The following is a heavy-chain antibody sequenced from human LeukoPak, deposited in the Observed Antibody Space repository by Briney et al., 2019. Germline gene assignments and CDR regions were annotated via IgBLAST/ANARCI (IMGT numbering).Heavy chain of an antibody. J-gene: IGHJ4*02. D-gene: IGHD1-26*01. CDR3: ARRIVGASND. Sequence: PGGSLRLSCAASGFTFSSYSMNWVRQAPGKGLEWVSTISGSGGSTYNADSVKGRFTISRDNSKNTLYLQMNSLRAEDTAVYYCARRIVGASNDWGQGTLVTVSS. CDR1: GFTFSSYS. CDR2: ISGSGGST. V-gene: IGHV3-23*01.